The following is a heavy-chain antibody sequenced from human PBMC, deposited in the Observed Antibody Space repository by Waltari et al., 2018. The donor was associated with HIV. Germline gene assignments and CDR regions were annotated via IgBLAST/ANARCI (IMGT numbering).Heavy chain of an antibody. CDR3: VKDVAVTHYGVYYSGLDV. V-gene: IGHV3-74*01. CDR2: IDNDGRVI. D-gene: IGHD2-8*01. CDR1: GFVFGGHW. Sequence: LVESGGTTVQPGGSLRPSCTASGFVFGGHWLHWARQSPGGGLFWVSRIDNDGRVIKYANSVKGRFTLSRDNTKNMLFLEMKSLRGEDSGIYYCVKDVAVTHYGVYYSGLDVWGQGTTVTV. J-gene: IGHJ6*02.